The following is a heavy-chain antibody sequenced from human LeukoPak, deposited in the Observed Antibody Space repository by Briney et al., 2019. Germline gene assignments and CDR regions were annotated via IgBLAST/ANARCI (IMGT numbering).Heavy chain of an antibody. CDR1: GFTFSSHA. CDR2: IGGSGGST. D-gene: IGHD3-22*01. CDR3: ARQSGGFYGSSGYYSDS. J-gene: IGHJ4*02. V-gene: IGHV3-23*01. Sequence: GGSLRLSCAVSGFTFSSHAMTWVRQAPGKGLEWVSAIGGSGGSTYYADSVKGRFTISRDNSKNTLYLQMNRLRAEDTAVYFCARQSGGFYGSSGYYSDSWGQGTLVTVSS.